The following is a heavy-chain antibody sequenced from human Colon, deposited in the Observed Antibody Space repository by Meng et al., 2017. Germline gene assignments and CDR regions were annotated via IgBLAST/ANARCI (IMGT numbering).Heavy chain of an antibody. CDR1: GFTFSSYW. J-gene: IGHJ3*02. CDR3: VTTSRKTFEI. D-gene: IGHD1-26*01. V-gene: IGHV3-7*01. Sequence: GESLKISCAASGFTFSSYWMGWVRQGPGKGLEWVANIKQDGSEKYYVDSVKGRFTISRDNAKNSLYMQMNSLRAEDTAVYYGVTTSRKTFEIWGQGTVVTVSS. CDR2: IKQDGSEK.